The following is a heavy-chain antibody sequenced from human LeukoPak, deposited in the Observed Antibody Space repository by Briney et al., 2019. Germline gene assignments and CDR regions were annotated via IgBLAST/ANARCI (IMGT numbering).Heavy chain of an antibody. CDR1: GGSISSYY. CDR3: ANYYGSGSPTGY. J-gene: IGHJ4*02. CDR2: IYYSGST. Sequence: SETLSLTCTVSGGSISSYYWSWIRQPPGKGLEWIGYIYYSGSTNYNPSLKSRVTISVDTSKNQFSLKLSSVTAADTAAYYCANYYGSGSPTGYWGQGTLVTVSS. D-gene: IGHD3-10*01. V-gene: IGHV4-59*08.